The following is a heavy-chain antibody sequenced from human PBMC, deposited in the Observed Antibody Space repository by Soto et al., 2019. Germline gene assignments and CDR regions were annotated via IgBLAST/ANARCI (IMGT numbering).Heavy chain of an antibody. CDR1: GGSISGHY. CDR3: ARDVGLQHDTGYYDFWSGKNNWFDL. CDR2: ISYSGST. J-gene: IGHJ5*02. D-gene: IGHD3-3*01. V-gene: IGHV4-59*11. Sequence: XETLSLTCTVSGGSISGHYWSWIRQPPGKGLQYIGYISYSGSTNYNPSLKSRVTISVDTSNNQFSLRLSSVTAADTAVYYCARDVGLQHDTGYYDFWSGKNNWFDLWGQGHLVTVSS.